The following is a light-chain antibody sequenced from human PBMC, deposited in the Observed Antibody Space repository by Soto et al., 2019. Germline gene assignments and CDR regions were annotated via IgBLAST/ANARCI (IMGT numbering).Light chain of an antibody. V-gene: IGLV2-8*01. CDR2: EVN. CDR1: SSDVGGYNY. Sequence: SVLTQPPSASGSPGQSVTISCTGTSSDVGGYNYVSWYQHHSGKAPKLMIYEVNKRPSGVPDRFSGSKSGNTASLTVSGLQAEDEADYYCNSYAGSNNLGVFGTGTKLTVL. CDR3: NSYAGSNNLGV. J-gene: IGLJ1*01.